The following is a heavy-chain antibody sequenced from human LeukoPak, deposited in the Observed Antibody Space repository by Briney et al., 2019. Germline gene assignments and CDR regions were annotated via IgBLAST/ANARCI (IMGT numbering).Heavy chain of an antibody. CDR3: AELGITMIGGV. D-gene: IGHD3-10*02. J-gene: IGHJ6*04. Sequence: GGSLRLSCAASGFTFSGYYMSWIRQAPGKGLEWVSFISSSGTTIYYADSVKGRFTISRDNAKNSLYLQMNSLRAEDTAVYYCAELGITMIGGVWGKGTTVTISS. CDR1: GFTFSGYY. V-gene: IGHV3-11*04. CDR2: ISSSGTTI.